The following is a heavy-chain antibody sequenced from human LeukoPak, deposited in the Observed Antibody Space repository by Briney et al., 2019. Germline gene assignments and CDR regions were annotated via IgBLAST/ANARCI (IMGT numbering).Heavy chain of an antibody. V-gene: IGHV4-61*01. Sequence: SETLSLTCTVSGGSISSGSYYWSWIRQPPGKGLEWIGYIYYSGSTNYNPSLKSRVTISVDTSKNQFSLKLSSVTAADTAVYYCARRNTYYYDSSGYYLPYWYFDLWGRGTLVTVSS. D-gene: IGHD3-22*01. CDR1: GGSISSGSYY. CDR3: ARRNTYYYDSSGYYLPYWYFDL. CDR2: IYYSGST. J-gene: IGHJ2*01.